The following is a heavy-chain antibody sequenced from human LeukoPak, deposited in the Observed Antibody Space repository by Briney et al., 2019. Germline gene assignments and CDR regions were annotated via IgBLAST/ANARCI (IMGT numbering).Heavy chain of an antibody. CDR1: GGSFSGYY. D-gene: IGHD5-12*01. CDR3: ARGAEKIVAAMSR. Sequence: SETLSLTCAVYGGSFSGYYWSWIRQPPGKGLEWIGEINHSGSTNYNPSLKSRVTISVDTSKNQFSLKLSSVTAADTAMYYCARGAEKIVAAMSRWGQGTLVTVSS. V-gene: IGHV4-34*01. J-gene: IGHJ1*01. CDR2: INHSGST.